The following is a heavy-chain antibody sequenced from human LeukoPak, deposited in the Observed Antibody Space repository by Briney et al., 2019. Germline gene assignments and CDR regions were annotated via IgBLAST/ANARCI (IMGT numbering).Heavy chain of an antibody. CDR3: ARDRTAD. CDR1: GFTFSSYG. V-gene: IGHV3-33*01. J-gene: IGHJ4*02. CDR2: IWYDGSNK. D-gene: IGHD2-21*02. Sequence: GGSLRLSCAASGFTFSSYGMHWVRQAPGKGLEWVAVIWYDGSNKYYADSVKGRFTISRDNSKNMLYLQMNRLRLDDTAVYYCARDRTADWGQGTLVIVSS.